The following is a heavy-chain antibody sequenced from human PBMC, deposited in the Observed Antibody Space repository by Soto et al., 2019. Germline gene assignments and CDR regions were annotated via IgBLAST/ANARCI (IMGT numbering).Heavy chain of an antibody. CDR1: GASIGSGSCY. CDR3: ARGGYYYDSSPYSDVYYADY. D-gene: IGHD3-22*01. V-gene: IGHV4-31*02. Sequence: NLSHTWTVSGASIGSGSCYWCWIRQHPGKGLEWIGYIYFSGSTYYNPSLKSRVTISEDTSKNQFSLRLSSVTAADTAMYYCARGGYYYDSSPYSDVYYADYLGQ. J-gene: IGHJ4*02. CDR2: IYFSGST.